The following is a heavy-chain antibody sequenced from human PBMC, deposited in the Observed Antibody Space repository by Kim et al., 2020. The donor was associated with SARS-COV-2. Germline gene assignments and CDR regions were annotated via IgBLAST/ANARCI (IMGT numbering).Heavy chain of an antibody. Sequence: SQTLSLTCAISGDSVSSNSAAWNWIRQSPSRGLEWLGRTYYRSKWYNDYAVSVKSRITINPDTSKNQFSLQLNSVTPEDTAVYYCARVVYQLLSAAVGNDYLYYYGMDVWGQGTTVTVSS. V-gene: IGHV6-1*01. J-gene: IGHJ6*02. CDR2: TYYRSKWYN. CDR1: GDSVSSNSAA. CDR3: ARVVYQLLSAAVGNDYLYYYGMDV. D-gene: IGHD2-2*01.